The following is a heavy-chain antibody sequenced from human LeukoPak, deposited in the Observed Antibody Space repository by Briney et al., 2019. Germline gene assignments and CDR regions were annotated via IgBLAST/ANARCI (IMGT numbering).Heavy chain of an antibody. J-gene: IGHJ4*02. Sequence: SETLSLTCTASGGSISSYYWSWIRQPPGKGLEWIGYIYYSGSTNYNPSLKSRVTISVDTSKNQFSLKLSSVAAADTAVYYCARSLYSSSWYGGYWGQGTLVTVSS. CDR1: GGSISSYY. CDR3: ARSLYSSSWYGGY. V-gene: IGHV4-59*01. CDR2: IYYSGST. D-gene: IGHD6-13*01.